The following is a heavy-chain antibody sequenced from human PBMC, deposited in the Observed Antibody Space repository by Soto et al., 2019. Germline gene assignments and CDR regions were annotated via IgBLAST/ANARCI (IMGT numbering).Heavy chain of an antibody. Sequence: QLRLQESGPGLVKSSETLSLTCTISGGSVRSSSYYWGWIRQPPGKGLEWIASIYYSGRTHNNPALRRRATLAXXXSXXQFSLKLNPVTAADTAVYYCARHEGGAAAARPLDYWGQGTLVTVSS. J-gene: IGHJ4*02. V-gene: IGHV4-39*01. D-gene: IGHD6-13*01. CDR2: IYYSGRT. CDR3: ARHEGGAAAARPLDY. CDR1: GGSVRSSSYY.